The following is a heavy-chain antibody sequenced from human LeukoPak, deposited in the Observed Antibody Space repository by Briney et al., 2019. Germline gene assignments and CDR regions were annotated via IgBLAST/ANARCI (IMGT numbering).Heavy chain of an antibody. CDR1: GFTFTAYG. V-gene: IGHV3-21*01. CDR2: ITTGIGYT. Sequence: PGGSLRLSCSASGFTFTAYGMNWARQAPGKGLEWVSSITTGIGYTYYAASVKGRFTISRDNAKNSLYLEMNGLRVEDTAVYYCASGRYFDLWGRGTLVTVSS. J-gene: IGHJ2*01. CDR3: ASGRYFDL. D-gene: IGHD1-14*01.